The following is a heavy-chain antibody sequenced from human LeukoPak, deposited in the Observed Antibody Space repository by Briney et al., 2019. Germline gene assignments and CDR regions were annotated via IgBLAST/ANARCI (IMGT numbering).Heavy chain of an antibody. V-gene: IGHV1-18*01. CDR2: ISAYNGNT. D-gene: IGHD1-1*01. J-gene: IGHJ6*02. Sequence: ASVKVSCKASGYTFTSYGISWVRQAPGQGLEWMGWISAYNGNTNYAQKLQGRVTMTTDTSTSTAYMELRSLRSDDTAVYYCARVGASGTTVHYYYGMDVWGQGTTVTVSS. CDR1: GYTFTSYG. CDR3: ARVGASGTTVHYYYGMDV.